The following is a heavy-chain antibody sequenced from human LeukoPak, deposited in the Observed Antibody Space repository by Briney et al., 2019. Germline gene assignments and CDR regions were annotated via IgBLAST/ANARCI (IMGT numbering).Heavy chain of an antibody. CDR1: GFTFSDYY. CDR2: ISSTGDTI. J-gene: IGHJ4*02. D-gene: IGHD3-10*01. V-gene: IGHV3-11*01. CDR3: ARELRITYYYGFDY. Sequence: PGGSLRLSCAASGFTFSDYYMSWIRQAPGKGLEWVSYISSTGDTIYYADSVKGRFTIYRDNAKNTLYLRMNSLRAEDTAVYYCARELRITYYYGFDYWGQGTLVTVSS.